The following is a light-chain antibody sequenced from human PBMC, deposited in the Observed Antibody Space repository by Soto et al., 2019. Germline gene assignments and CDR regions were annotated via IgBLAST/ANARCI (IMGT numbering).Light chain of an antibody. J-gene: IGKJ1*01. CDR1: QSIVDY. CDR3: QQRGNWPLWT. V-gene: IGKV3-11*01. CDR2: DAS. Sequence: EIVLTQSPATLSLSPGDRATLSCRASQSIVDYLAWYQQKPGQAPGLLIYDASTRATGIPARFSGSGSGTDFTLSISSLESEDFAVYDCQQRGNWPLWTFGQGTKV.